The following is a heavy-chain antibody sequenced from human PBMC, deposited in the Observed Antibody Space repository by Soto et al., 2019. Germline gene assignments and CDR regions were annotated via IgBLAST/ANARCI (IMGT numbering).Heavy chain of an antibody. V-gene: IGHV4-59*08. CDR3: ARHSWINGYFDF. D-gene: IGHD2-2*03. Sequence: QVPLQESGPRLVKPSETLSLTCTVSGGPMNIYYWSWIRQPPGKGLEWIGYISGETTSYYPSLKSRLNMSVDTSKSQFSLKLSSVTAADTAVYFCARHSWINGYFDFWGRGTLVTVSS. CDR2: ISGETT. CDR1: GGPMNIYY. J-gene: IGHJ2*01.